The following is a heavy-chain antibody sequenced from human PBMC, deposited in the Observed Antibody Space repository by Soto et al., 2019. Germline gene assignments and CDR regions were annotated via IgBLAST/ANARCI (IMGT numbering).Heavy chain of an antibody. J-gene: IGHJ4*02. CDR2: IYYSGST. CDR1: GGSISSGGYY. Sequence: QVQLQESGPGLVKPSQTLSLTCTVSGGSISSGGYYWSWIRQHPGKGLEWIGYIYYSGSTYYNPSLKRRVSISVDTSKNQFSLKLSSVTAADTAVYYCARGGPGEVRGGFDYWGQGTLVTVSS. D-gene: IGHD3-16*01. V-gene: IGHV4-31*03. CDR3: ARGGPGEVRGGFDY.